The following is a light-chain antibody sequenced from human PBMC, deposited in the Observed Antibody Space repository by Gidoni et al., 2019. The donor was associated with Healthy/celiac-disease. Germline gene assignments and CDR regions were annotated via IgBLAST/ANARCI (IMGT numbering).Light chain of an antibody. J-gene: IGKJ1*01. CDR1: QSISSY. CDR3: QQSYSTPRT. Sequence: DIQVTQSPFSLSASVGDQVTIPFRASQSISSYLNWYQQKPGKAPKLLIYAASSLQSGVPSRFSGSGSGTDFTLTISSLQPEDFATYYCQQSYSTPRTFGQGTKVEIK. CDR2: AAS. V-gene: IGKV1-39*01.